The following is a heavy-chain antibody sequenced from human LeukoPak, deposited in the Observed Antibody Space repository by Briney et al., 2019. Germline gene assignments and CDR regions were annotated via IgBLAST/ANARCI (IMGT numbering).Heavy chain of an antibody. CDR2: IYSGGST. V-gene: IGHV3-66*01. CDR1: GFTVSSNY. J-gene: IGHJ4*02. Sequence: GGSLRLSCAASGFTVSSNYMSWVRQAPGKGLEWVSVIYSGGSTYYADSVKGRFTISRDNSKNTLYLQMNSLRAEDTAVYSCARERSEGRAFDYWGQGTLVTVSS. CDR3: ARERSEGRAFDY.